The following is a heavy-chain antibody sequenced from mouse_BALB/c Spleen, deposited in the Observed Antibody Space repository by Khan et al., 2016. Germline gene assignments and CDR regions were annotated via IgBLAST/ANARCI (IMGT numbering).Heavy chain of an antibody. CDR2: ISYSGST. CDR1: GYSITSDYA. D-gene: IGHD4-1*01. CDR3: ARSLADY. Sequence: EVQLQESGPGLVQPSQSLSLTCTVTGYSITSDYAWNWIRQFPGNKLEWMGYISYSGSTSYNPSLKSRISITRDTSKNQFFLQLNSVTTEDTATYYCARSLADYWGQGTTLTVSS. J-gene: IGHJ2*01. V-gene: IGHV3-2*02.